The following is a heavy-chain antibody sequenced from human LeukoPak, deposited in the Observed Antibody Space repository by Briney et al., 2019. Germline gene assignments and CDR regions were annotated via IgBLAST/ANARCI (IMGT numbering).Heavy chain of an antibody. CDR2: ISAYNGNT. CDR1: GYTFTSYG. D-gene: IGHD2-2*01. J-gene: IGHJ4*02. CDR3: ALESAYCSSTSCYAY. V-gene: IGHV1-18*01. Sequence: EASVKVSCEASGYTFTSYGISWVRQAPGQGLEWMGWISAYNGNTNYAQKLQGRVTMTTDTSTSTAYMELRSLRSDDTAVYYCALESAYCSSTSCYAYWGQGTLVTVSS.